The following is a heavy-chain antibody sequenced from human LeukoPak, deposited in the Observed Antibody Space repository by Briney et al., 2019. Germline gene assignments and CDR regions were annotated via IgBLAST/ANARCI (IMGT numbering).Heavy chain of an antibody. CDR1: GFTFSRYG. J-gene: IGHJ4*02. Sequence: PGGSLRLSCAASGFTFSRYGMNWVRQAPGKGLEWVSGISDSGATIYYADSVKVRFTISRDNAKNSLYLQMNSLRAEDTAVYYCAREHRLSGLFDYWGQGTLVTVSS. V-gene: IGHV3-48*01. D-gene: IGHD2-8*02. CDR2: ISDSGATI. CDR3: AREHRLSGLFDY.